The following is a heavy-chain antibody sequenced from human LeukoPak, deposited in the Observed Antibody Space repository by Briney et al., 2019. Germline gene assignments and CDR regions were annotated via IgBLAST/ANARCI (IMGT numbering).Heavy chain of an antibody. Sequence: PSETLSLTCAVYGGSFSGYYWSWIRQPPGKGLEWIGEINHSGSTNYNPSLKSRVTISVDTSKNQFSLKLSSVTAADTAVYYCARSAIFGVPRAFDIWGQGTMVTVSS. CDR1: GGSFSGYY. D-gene: IGHD3-3*01. J-gene: IGHJ3*02. V-gene: IGHV4-34*01. CDR3: ARSAIFGVPRAFDI. CDR2: INHSGST.